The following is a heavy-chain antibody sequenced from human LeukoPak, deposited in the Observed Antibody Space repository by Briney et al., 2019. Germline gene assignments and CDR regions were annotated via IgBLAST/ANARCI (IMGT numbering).Heavy chain of an antibody. CDR1: GFPFSTYW. Sequence: GGSLRLSCAASGFPFSTYWMSWVRQAPGKGLEWVANIKQDGSVKNYVDSVKGRFAISRDNAKNSLYLQMNSLRADDTAMYYCVRGGYGPDYWGQGTLVTVSS. V-gene: IGHV3-7*03. CDR2: IKQDGSVK. D-gene: IGHD5-12*01. CDR3: VRGGYGPDY. J-gene: IGHJ4*02.